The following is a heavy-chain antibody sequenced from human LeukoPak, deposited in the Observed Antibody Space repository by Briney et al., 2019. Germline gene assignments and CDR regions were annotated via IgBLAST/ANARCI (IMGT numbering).Heavy chain of an antibody. J-gene: IGHJ4*02. CDR1: GYTFTSYT. CDR3: ARVSDDSGWNFDY. Sequence: ASVKVSCKASGYTFTSYTIHWVRRAPGQKLEWMGWINAGNGNRKYSQKFQDRVTITREPSATTAYMELNSLTSEDTAVYYCARVSDDSGWNFDYWGQGTVVTVSS. D-gene: IGHD6-25*01. V-gene: IGHV1-3*01. CDR2: INAGNGNR.